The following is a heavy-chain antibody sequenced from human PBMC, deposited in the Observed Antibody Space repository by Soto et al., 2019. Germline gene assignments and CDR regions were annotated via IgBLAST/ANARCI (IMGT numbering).Heavy chain of an antibody. CDR2: IIPIRGIA. Sequence: QVQLVQSGAEVKKPGSSVKVSCKASGGTFSSYTISCVRQAPGQGLEWMGRIIPIRGIANYAQKFQGRVTITADKSTSTAYIELSSLRSEDTAVYYCASDKRYCSSTSCYYMDVWGKGTTVTVSS. V-gene: IGHV1-69*02. CDR1: GGTFSSYT. D-gene: IGHD2-2*01. J-gene: IGHJ6*03. CDR3: ASDKRYCSSTSCYYMDV.